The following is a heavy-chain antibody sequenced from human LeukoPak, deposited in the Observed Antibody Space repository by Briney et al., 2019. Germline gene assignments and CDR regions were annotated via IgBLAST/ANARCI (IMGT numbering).Heavy chain of an antibody. CDR1: GGSISSNSYY. CDR3: ARIYGSGSYYIY. J-gene: IGHJ4*02. CDR2: VYYTGST. Sequence: SETLSLTCTVSGGSISSNSYYWGWIRQPPGKGLEWVGTVYYTGSTYYNPSLKSRVTISVDTSKNQFSLKLSSVTAADTAVYYCARIYGSGSYYIYWGQGTLVTVSS. V-gene: IGHV4-39*07. D-gene: IGHD3-10*01.